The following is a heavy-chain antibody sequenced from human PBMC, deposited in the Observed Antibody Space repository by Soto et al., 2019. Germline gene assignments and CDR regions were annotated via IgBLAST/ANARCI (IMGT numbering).Heavy chain of an antibody. Sequence: XSVKVSCKASVYTFTGYYMHWVRQAPGQGLEWMGWINPNSGGTNYAQKFQGRVTMTRDTSISTAYMELSRMRSDDTAVYYCARVYRDSYGFDYWGQGTLVTASS. D-gene: IGHD5-18*01. CDR2: INPNSGGT. CDR3: ARVYRDSYGFDY. CDR1: VYTFTGYY. V-gene: IGHV1-2*02. J-gene: IGHJ4*02.